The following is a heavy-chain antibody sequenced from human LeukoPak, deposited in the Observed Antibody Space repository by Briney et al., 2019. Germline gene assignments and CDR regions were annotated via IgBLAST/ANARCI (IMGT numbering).Heavy chain of an antibody. CDR2: IWYDGSNK. CDR3: AKDLKYSSSWYVRGFDY. J-gene: IGHJ4*02. V-gene: IGHV3-33*06. Sequence: PGGSLRLSCAASGFTFSSYGMHWVRHAPGKGLEWVAVIWYDGSNKYYADSVKGRFTISRDNSKNTLYLQMNSLRAEDTAVYYCAKDLKYSSSWYVRGFDYWGQGTLVTVSS. D-gene: IGHD6-13*01. CDR1: GFTFSSYG.